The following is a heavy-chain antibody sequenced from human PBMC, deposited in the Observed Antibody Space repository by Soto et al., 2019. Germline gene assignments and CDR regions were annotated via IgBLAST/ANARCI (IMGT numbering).Heavy chain of an antibody. CDR3: ARSQGSSTSLEIYYYYYYGMDV. V-gene: IGHV1-69*01. J-gene: IGHJ6*02. CDR1: GGTFSSYA. CDR2: IIPISGTA. Sequence: QVQLVQSGAEVKKPGSSVKVSCKASGGTFSSYAISWVRQAPGQGLEWMGGIIPISGTANYAQKFQGRVTITADDSKSTAYMELSRQRSEDTAVYYCARSQGSSTSLEIYYYYYYGMDVWGQGTTVTVSS. D-gene: IGHD2-2*01.